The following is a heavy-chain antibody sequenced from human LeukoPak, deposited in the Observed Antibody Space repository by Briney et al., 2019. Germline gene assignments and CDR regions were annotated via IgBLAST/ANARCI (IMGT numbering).Heavy chain of an antibody. V-gene: IGHV4-4*02. CDR1: GGSISSSNW. CDR2: IYHSGST. Sequence: SGTLSLTCAVSGGSISSSNWWSWVRQPPGKGLEWIGEIYHSGSTNYNPSLKSRVTISVDKSKSQFSLKLSSVTAADTAVYYCATMVRGVIPWFDPWGQGTLVTVSS. CDR3: ATMVRGVIPWFDP. D-gene: IGHD3-10*01. J-gene: IGHJ5*02.